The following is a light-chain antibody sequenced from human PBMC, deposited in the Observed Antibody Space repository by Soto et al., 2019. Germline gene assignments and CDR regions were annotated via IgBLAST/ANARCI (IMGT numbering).Light chain of an antibody. CDR3: ASYTTISTYV. Sequence: QSALTQPASVSGPPGQSITISCTGTSSDVGAYNYVSWYQHHPGKAPRLVIYDVTNRPSGISDRFSGSKSGNTASLTISGLLAEDEADYYCASYTTISTYVFGTGTKFTVL. V-gene: IGLV2-14*01. J-gene: IGLJ1*01. CDR2: DVT. CDR1: SSDVGAYNY.